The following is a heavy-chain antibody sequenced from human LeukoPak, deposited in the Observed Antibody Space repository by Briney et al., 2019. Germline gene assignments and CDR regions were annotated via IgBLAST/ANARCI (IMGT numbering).Heavy chain of an antibody. V-gene: IGHV3-74*01. J-gene: IGHJ4*02. CDR1: GSTFSRYW. Sequence: PGGSLRLSCAASGSTFSRYWMHWVRRAPGKGLVWVSRVKSDGSDTIYADSVKGRFTISRDNAKNTLYLQMDSLRAEDTAVYYCTTGIGNYYYYWGQGTLVTVAS. D-gene: IGHD3-10*01. CDR2: VKSDGSDT. CDR3: TTGIGNYYYY.